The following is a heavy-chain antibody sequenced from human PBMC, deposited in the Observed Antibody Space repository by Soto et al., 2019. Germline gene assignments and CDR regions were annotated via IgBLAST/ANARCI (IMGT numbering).Heavy chain of an antibody. J-gene: IGHJ4*02. CDR1: GFTFSSYA. CDR2: ISGSGGST. Sequence: GGSLRLSCAAPGFTFSSYAMSWVRQAPGKGLEWVSAISGSGGSTYYADSVKGRFTISRDNSKNTLYLQMNSLRAEDTAVYYCAKYYDFWSGYYTLYYFDYWGQGTLVTVS. D-gene: IGHD3-3*01. V-gene: IGHV3-23*01. CDR3: AKYYDFWSGYYTLYYFDY.